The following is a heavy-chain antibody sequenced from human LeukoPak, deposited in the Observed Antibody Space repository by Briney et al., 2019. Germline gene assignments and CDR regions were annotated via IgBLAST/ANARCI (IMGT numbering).Heavy chain of an antibody. CDR3: ARFTYYDFWSGYPSYGMDV. D-gene: IGHD3-3*01. CDR2: ISAYNGNT. V-gene: IGHV1-18*01. J-gene: IGHJ6*02. Sequence: GASVKVSCKASGYTFTSYGISWVRQAPGQGLEWMGWISAYNGNTNYAQKLQGRVTMTTDTSTSTAYMELRSLRSDDTAVYYCARFTYYDFWSGYPSYGMDVWGQGTTVTVSS. CDR1: GYTFTSYG.